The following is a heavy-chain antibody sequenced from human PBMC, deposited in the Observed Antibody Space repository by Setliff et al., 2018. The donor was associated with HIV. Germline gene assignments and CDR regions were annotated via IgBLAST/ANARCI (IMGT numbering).Heavy chain of an antibody. Sequence: HPGGSLRLSCAASGFTFSDYYTDWVRQAPGKGLEWVGRIGNKASSYTAEYAASVKGRFTISRDDSMNSLHLQMNSLKIEDTAVYYCTRGDRPPTDAAFDIWGQGTVVTVSS. CDR3: TRGDRPPTDAAFDI. V-gene: IGHV3-72*01. CDR1: GFTFSDYY. CDR2: IGNKASSYTA. J-gene: IGHJ3*02.